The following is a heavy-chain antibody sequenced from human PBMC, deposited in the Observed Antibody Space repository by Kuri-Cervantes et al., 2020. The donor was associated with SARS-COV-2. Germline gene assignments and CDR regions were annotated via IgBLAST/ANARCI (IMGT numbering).Heavy chain of an antibody. Sequence: GESLKISCAASGFTFSSYAMSWVRQAPGKGLEWVSAISGSGGSTYYADSVKGRFTISRDNSKNTLYLQMNSRRAEDTAVYYCARGKDIVVVPAAIRYYYYYYMDVWGKGTTVTVSS. V-gene: IGHV3-23*01. D-gene: IGHD2-2*02. CDR2: ISGSGGST. CDR1: GFTFSSYA. J-gene: IGHJ6*03. CDR3: ARGKDIVVVPAAIRYYYYYYMDV.